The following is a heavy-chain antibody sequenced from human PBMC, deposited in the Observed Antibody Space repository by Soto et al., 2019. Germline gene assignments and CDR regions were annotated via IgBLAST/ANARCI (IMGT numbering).Heavy chain of an antibody. CDR1: GYLFTSYY. Sequence: ASVKVSCKASGYLFTSYYMHWVRQAPGQGLEWMGWISAYNGNTNYAQKLQGRVTMTTDTSTSTAYMELRSLRSDDTAVYYCASLNPVAGFDPWGQGTLVTVSS. D-gene: IGHD6-19*01. J-gene: IGHJ5*02. CDR2: ISAYNGNT. V-gene: IGHV1-18*04. CDR3: ASLNPVAGFDP.